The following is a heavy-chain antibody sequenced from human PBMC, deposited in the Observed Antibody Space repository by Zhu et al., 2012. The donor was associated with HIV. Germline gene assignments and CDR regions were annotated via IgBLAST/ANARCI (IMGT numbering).Heavy chain of an antibody. J-gene: IGHJ5*02. V-gene: IGHV4-38-2*02. D-gene: IGHD3-22*01. Sequence: QVQLQESGPGLVKPSETLSLTCSVSIYSISSGYYWGWIRQPPGKGLEWIGSIYHSGSTYYNPSLRSRVTISIDTSKNHFSLNLTSVTAADTAVYYCARAKPGGYGTSGNTQPGWFDPWGQGTLVTVSS. CDR3: ARAKPGGYGTSGNTQPGWFDP. CDR2: IYHSGST. CDR1: IYSISSGYY.